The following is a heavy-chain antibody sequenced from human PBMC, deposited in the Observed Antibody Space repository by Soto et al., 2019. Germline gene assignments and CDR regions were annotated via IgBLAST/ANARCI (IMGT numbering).Heavy chain of an antibody. D-gene: IGHD6-13*01. Sequence: PSETLSLTCTVSGGSISSGGYYWSWIRQHPGKGLEWIGYIYYSGSTYYNPSLKSRVTISVDTSKNQFSLKLSSVTAADTAVYYCARDARIAAAGIDYWGQGILVTVAS. CDR1: GGSISSGGYY. CDR2: IYYSGST. CDR3: ARDARIAAAGIDY. J-gene: IGHJ4*02. V-gene: IGHV4-31*03.